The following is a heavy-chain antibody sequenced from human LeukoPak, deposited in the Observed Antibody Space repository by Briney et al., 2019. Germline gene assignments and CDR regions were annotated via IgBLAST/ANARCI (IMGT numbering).Heavy chain of an antibody. Sequence: PSETLSLTCTVSGGSISSSSYYWGWIRQTPGKGLEWIGSIYYSGNTYYNPSLKSRVTISVDTSKNQFSLKLSSVTAADTAVYYCARVDIVVVPASAFDIWGQGTMVTVSS. J-gene: IGHJ3*02. D-gene: IGHD2-2*01. V-gene: IGHV4-39*07. CDR1: GGSISSSSYY. CDR3: ARVDIVVVPASAFDI. CDR2: IYYSGNT.